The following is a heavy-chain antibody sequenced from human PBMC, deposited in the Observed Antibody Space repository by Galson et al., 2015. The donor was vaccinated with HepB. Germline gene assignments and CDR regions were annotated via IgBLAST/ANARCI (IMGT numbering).Heavy chain of an antibody. CDR1: GYTFTSYG. D-gene: IGHD3-3*01. V-gene: IGHV1-18*01. J-gene: IGHJ4*02. CDR3: ARGRGTYDFWSGYYWY. CDR2: ISAYNANT. Sequence: SVKVSCKASGYTFTSYGISWVRQAPGQGLEWMRWISAYNANTNYAQKLQGRVTMTTDTSTSTAYMELRSLRSDDTAVYYCARGRGTYDFWSGYYWYWGQGTLVTVSS.